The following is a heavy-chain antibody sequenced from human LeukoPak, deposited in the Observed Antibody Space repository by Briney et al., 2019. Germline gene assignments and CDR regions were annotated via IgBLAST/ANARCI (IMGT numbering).Heavy chain of an antibody. CDR3: ARGEYCSGGSCLNWFDP. CDR2: ISSSGSTI. D-gene: IGHD2-15*01. V-gene: IGHV3-11*04. J-gene: IGHJ5*02. CDR1: GFTFSDYY. Sequence: GGSLRLSCAASGFTFSDYYMSWLRQAPGKGLEWVSYISSSGSTIYYADSVKGRFAISRDNAKNSLYLQMNSLRAEDTAVYYCARGEYCSGGSCLNWFDPWGQGTLVTVSS.